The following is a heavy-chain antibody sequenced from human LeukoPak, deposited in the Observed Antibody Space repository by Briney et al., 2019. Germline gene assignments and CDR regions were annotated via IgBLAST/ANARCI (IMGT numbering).Heavy chain of an antibody. V-gene: IGHV3-7*01. CDR2: IKQDGSEK. J-gene: IGHJ4*02. Sequence: GGSLRLSCAASGFTFSSYWMSWVRQAPGKGLEWVANIKQDGSEKYSVDSVKGRFTISRDNAKNSLYLQMNSLRGEDTAVYYCARLYCSTISCLCFDSWGQGTLVTVSS. D-gene: IGHD2-2*01. CDR3: ARLYCSTISCLCFDS. CDR1: GFTFSSYW.